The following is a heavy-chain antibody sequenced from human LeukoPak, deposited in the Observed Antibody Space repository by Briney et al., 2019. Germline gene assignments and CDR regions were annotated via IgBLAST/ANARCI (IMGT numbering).Heavy chain of an antibody. CDR3: ARDGLYSYKSS. CDR1: GFTVSSNY. V-gene: IGHV3-66*02. D-gene: IGHD3-22*01. Sequence: PGGSLRLSCAASGFTVSSNYMSWVRQAPGKGLEWVSVIYSGGYTYYADSVKGRFTISRDNSKNTLYLQMNSLRAEDTAVYYCARDGLYSYKSSWGQGTLVTVSS. CDR2: IYSGGYT. J-gene: IGHJ4*02.